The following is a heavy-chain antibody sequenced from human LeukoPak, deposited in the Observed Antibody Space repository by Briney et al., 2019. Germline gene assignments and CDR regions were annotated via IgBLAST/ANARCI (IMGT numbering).Heavy chain of an antibody. CDR3: ARVSGGGIIAAAGTDY. D-gene: IGHD6-13*01. CDR2: IIPILGIA. Sequence: SVKVSCKASGGTFSSYAISWVRQAPGQGLEWMGRIIPILGIANYAQKFQGRVTMTRNTSISTAYMELSSLRSEDTAVYYCARVSGGGIIAAAGTDYWGQGTLVTVSS. CDR1: GGTFSSYA. V-gene: IGHV1-69*04. J-gene: IGHJ4*02.